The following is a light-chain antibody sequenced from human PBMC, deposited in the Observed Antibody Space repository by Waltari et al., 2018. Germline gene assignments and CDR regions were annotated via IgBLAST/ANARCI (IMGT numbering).Light chain of an antibody. J-gene: IGKJ4*01. V-gene: IGKV1-13*02. CDR1: QGINTA. CDR3: QQFISYPRT. Sequence: IQLTQSPSSLSASLGDRVAITCRASQGINTALAWYQQKPGKAPNLLIYDSSNLESGVPARFSGSGSGTDFSLTISSLQPEDFATYYCQQFISYPRTFGGGTKVEIK. CDR2: DSS.